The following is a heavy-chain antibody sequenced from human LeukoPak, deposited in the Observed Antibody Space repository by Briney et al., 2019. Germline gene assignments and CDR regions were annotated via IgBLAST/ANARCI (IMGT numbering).Heavy chain of an antibody. J-gene: IGHJ4*02. V-gene: IGHV1-24*01. Sequence: ASVRVSCKVSGYTLTELSMHWVRQAPGKGLEWMGGFDPEDGETIYAQKFQGRVTMTEDTSTDTAYMELSSLRSEDTAVYYCATDLTVRGVIKGFDYWGQGTLVTVSS. CDR3: ATDLTVRGVIKGFDY. D-gene: IGHD3-10*01. CDR1: GYTLTELS. CDR2: FDPEDGET.